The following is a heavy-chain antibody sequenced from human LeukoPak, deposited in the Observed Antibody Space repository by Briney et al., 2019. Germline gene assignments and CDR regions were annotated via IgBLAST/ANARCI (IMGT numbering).Heavy chain of an antibody. CDR1: GFSFNRYW. V-gene: IGHV3-74*03. Sequence: GGSLRLSCAASGFSFNRYWMHWVRQAPGKGLEWVSRVNGDGSATTYADSVKGRFTISRDNAKNTLYLQMDSLRVEDTAVYYCAVKGGYNDLDAPFDYWGPGTVVTVSS. CDR3: AVKGGYNDLDAPFDY. D-gene: IGHD5-12*01. CDR2: VNGDGSAT. J-gene: IGHJ4*02.